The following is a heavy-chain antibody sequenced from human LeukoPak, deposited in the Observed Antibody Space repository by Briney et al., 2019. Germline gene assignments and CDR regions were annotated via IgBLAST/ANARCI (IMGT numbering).Heavy chain of an antibody. J-gene: IGHJ4*02. CDR2: IYSGGST. CDR3: ARDRGAGMTLGPVY. D-gene: IGHD1-26*01. CDR1: GFTVSRNY. V-gene: IGHV3-53*01. Sequence: GGSLRLSCTASGFTVSRNYMNWVRQAPGKGLEWVSVIYSGGSTYYADSVKGRFTISRDDSKNTVYLQMNSLRVEDTALYFCARDRGAGMTLGPVYWGQGTLVTVSS.